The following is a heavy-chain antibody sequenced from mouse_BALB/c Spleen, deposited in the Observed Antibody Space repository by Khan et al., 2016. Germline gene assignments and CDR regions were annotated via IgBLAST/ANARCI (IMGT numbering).Heavy chain of an antibody. D-gene: IGHD2-4*01. CDR2: IWGGGTT. Sequence: QVQLQQSGPSLVQPSQSLSINCIVSGFSLTTDALHWVRQSPGKGLEWLGVIWGGGTTDYNAAFMSRLSITKDNSKSQVFFKMNSLQSDDTAIYYCAKVDYFDSDGAWCAYWGQGSLVTVST. CDR1: GFSLTTDA. V-gene: IGHV2-5-1*01. J-gene: IGHJ3*01. CDR3: AKVDYFDSDGAWCAY.